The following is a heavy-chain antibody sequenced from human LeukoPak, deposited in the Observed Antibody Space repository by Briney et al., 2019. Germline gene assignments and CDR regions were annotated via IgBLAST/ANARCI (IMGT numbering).Heavy chain of an antibody. Sequence: GRSLRLSCAASGFAFSSYEMNWVRQAPGKGLEWDSYISSSGSTIFSADSVKGRFTISRDNAKNSLYLQMNSLRAEDTAVYYCARGLATVNILNFFDYWGQGTLVTVSS. CDR2: ISSSGSTI. J-gene: IGHJ4*02. CDR3: ARGLATVNILNFFDY. D-gene: IGHD4-11*01. CDR1: GFAFSSYE. V-gene: IGHV3-48*03.